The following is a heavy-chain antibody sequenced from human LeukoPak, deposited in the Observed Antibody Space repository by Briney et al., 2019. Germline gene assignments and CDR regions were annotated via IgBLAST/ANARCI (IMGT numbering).Heavy chain of an antibody. V-gene: IGHV3-48*03. CDR3: ARVDEWNWFDP. Sequence: GASLRLSCAASGFTFSSSEMNWVSQAPGKGLEWVSYISSSGSTIYYADSVKGRFTISRDNAKNSLYLQMNSLRAEDTAVYCCARVDEWNWFDPWGQGTLVTVSS. D-gene: IGHD3-3*01. CDR2: ISSSGSTI. CDR1: GFTFSSSE. J-gene: IGHJ5*02.